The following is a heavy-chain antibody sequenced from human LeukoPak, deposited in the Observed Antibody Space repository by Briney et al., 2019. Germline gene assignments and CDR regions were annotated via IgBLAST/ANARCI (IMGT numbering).Heavy chain of an antibody. D-gene: IGHD4-17*01. CDR1: GFTFSSYA. V-gene: IGHV3-30*04. CDR2: ISYDGSDK. CDR3: ARAIWPPVPTSLWDY. J-gene: IGHJ4*02. Sequence: GSLRLSCAASGFTFSSYAMHWVRQAPGKGLEWVAVISYDGSDKYYADSVKGRFTISRDNSKNTLYLQMNSLRAEDTAVYYCARAIWPPVPTSLWDYGGQGTLVTVSP.